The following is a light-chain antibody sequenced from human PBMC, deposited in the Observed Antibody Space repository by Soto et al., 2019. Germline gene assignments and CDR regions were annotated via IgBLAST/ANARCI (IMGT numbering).Light chain of an antibody. V-gene: IGLV2-14*03. CDR1: NTDVGGYNY. CDR3: SSYTSSSNYV. J-gene: IGLJ1*01. Sequence: QSALTQPASVSGSPGQSITISCSGTNTDVGGYNYVSWYQQYPGKAPKLIIYEVSNRPSGVSNRFSGSKSGNTASLTISGLQAEDEADYYCSSYTSSSNYVFGTGTKVTVL. CDR2: EVS.